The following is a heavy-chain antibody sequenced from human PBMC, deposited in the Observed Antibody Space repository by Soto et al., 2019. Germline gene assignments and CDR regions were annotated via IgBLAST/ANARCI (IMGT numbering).Heavy chain of an antibody. CDR2: IRSKANNYAT. J-gene: IGHJ4*02. D-gene: IGHD2-21*02. CDR3: TTLDCAWPVDY. Sequence: GGSLRLSCAASGFTFSGSAMHWVRQASGKGLEWVGRIRSKANNYATTYAAPVKGRFTISRDDSKNTLYLQMNSLKTEDTAVYYCTTLDCAWPVDYWGQGTLVTVSS. V-gene: IGHV3-73*01. CDR1: GFTFSGSA.